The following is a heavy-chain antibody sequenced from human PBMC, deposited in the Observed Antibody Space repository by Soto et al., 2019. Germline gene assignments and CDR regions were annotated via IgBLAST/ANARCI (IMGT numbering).Heavy chain of an antibody. CDR3: AKENLDGPYYYYGMDV. CDR2: ISWDGGST. V-gene: IGHV3-43D*04. D-gene: IGHD2-8*01. CDR1: GFTFDDYA. Sequence: AGGSLRLSCAASGFTFDDYAMHWVRQAPGKGLEWVSLISWDGGSTYYADSVKGRFTISRDNSKNSLYLQMNSLRAEDTALYYCAKENLDGPYYYYGMDVWGQGTTVTVSS. J-gene: IGHJ6*02.